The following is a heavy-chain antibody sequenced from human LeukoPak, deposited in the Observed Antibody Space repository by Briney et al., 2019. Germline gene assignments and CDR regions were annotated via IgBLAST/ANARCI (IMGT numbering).Heavy chain of an antibody. CDR1: GFTFSSYW. Sequence: GGSLRLSCAASGFTFSSYWMSWVRQAPGKGLEWVANIKQDGSEKYYVDSVKGRFTISRDNAKNSLYLQMNSLRAEDTAVYYCARNGYSYADEAYYFDYWGQGTLVTVSS. CDR2: IKQDGSEK. J-gene: IGHJ4*02. D-gene: IGHD5-18*01. CDR3: ARNGYSYADEAYYFDY. V-gene: IGHV3-7*01.